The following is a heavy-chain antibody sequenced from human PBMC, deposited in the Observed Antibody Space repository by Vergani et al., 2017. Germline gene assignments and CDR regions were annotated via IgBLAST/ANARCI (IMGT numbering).Heavy chain of an antibody. Sequence: QVQLQESGPGLVKPSETLSLTCTVSGGSISSYYWSWIRQPPGKGLEWIGYIYYNGNTNYNPSLKSRVTISVDTSKNQFALKLGSVTAADTAVYYCARGDIVVVPAAMGGAPDAFDIWGQGTMVTVSS. CDR2: IYYNGNT. CDR3: ARGDIVVVPAAMGGAPDAFDI. J-gene: IGHJ3*02. D-gene: IGHD2-2*01. V-gene: IGHV4-59*01. CDR1: GGSISSYY.